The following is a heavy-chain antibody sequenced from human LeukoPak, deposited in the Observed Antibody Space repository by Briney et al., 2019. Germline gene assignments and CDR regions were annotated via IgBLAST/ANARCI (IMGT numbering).Heavy chain of an antibody. CDR3: ASGYSYGKVDY. V-gene: IGHV3-66*01. CDR1: GFTVSSNY. D-gene: IGHD5-18*01. J-gene: IGHJ4*02. Sequence: PGKSLKISCAASGFTVSSNYMSWVRQAPGKGLEWVSLIYSGGRIFYADSVKGRFIISTDNSKNTLYLQMNSLRAEDTAVYYCASGYSYGKVDYWGQGTLVTVSS. CDR2: IYSGGRI.